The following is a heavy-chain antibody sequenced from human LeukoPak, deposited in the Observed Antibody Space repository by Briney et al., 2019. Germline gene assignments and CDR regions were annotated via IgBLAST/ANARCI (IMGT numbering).Heavy chain of an antibody. Sequence: GESLKISCKGSGHSFTNYWIGWVRQMPGKGLEWMGIIFPDDSDTRYSPSFQGQVRISADNSISTAYLQWNSLKASDTAIYYCARHRKTYGSIRTTGYYMDVWGKGTTVTVSS. V-gene: IGHV5-51*01. CDR1: GHSFTNYW. J-gene: IGHJ6*03. CDR2: IFPDDSDT. D-gene: IGHD3-10*01. CDR3: ARHRKTYGSIRTTGYYMDV.